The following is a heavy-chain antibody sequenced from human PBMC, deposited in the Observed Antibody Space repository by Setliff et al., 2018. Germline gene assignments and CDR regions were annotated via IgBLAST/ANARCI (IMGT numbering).Heavy chain of an antibody. Sequence: SETLSLTCSVSGGSISTYYWSWIRQPPGKGLEWIGNINYSGNSNYIPSLKSRVTISVDTPKNQFSLKLSSVTAADTAVYYCARDTRVRDSSSVPSDTFDIWGRGTRVTVSS. D-gene: IGHD2-15*01. CDR1: GGSISTYY. J-gene: IGHJ3*02. CDR2: INYSGNS. V-gene: IGHV4-59*01. CDR3: ARDTRVRDSSSVPSDTFDI.